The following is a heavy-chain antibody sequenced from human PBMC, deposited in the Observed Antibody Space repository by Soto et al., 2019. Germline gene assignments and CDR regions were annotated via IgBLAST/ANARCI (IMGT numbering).Heavy chain of an antibody. CDR3: ARRWGEGRVDY. CDR1: GGSISSSNL. V-gene: IGHV4-4*02. D-gene: IGHD3-10*01. CDR2: IYHSGNT. J-gene: IGHJ4*02. Sequence: SEILSLTCAVSGGSISSSNLWSWVRQPPGKGLEWIGEIYHSGNTNYNPSLKSRVTMAVDKSRNQFSLKLSSVTAADTAVYYCARRWGEGRVDYWGQGTLVTVSS.